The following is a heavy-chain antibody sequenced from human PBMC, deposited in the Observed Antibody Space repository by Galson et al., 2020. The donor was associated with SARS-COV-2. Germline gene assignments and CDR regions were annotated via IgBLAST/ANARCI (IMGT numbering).Heavy chain of an antibody. J-gene: IGHJ4*02. CDR3: ARGAGYFDWLVRSDGPYYFDY. Sequence: ASVKVSCKASGYTFTSYGISWVRQAPGQGLEWMGWISAYNGHTNYAQKLQGRVTMTTDTSTSTAYMELRSLRSDDTAVYYCARGAGYFDWLVRSDGPYYFDYWGQGTLVTVSS. CDR1: GYTFTSYG. CDR2: ISAYNGHT. D-gene: IGHD3-9*01. V-gene: IGHV1-18*01.